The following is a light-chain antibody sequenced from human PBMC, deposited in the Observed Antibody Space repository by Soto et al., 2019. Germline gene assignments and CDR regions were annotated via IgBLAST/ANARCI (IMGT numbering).Light chain of an antibody. CDR1: QHVSSSY. V-gene: IGKV3D-20*02. CDR2: GAS. J-gene: IGKJ5*01. Sequence: EIVLTQSPGTLSLSPGERATLSCRAIQHVSSSYLVWYQQKPGQAPRLLIFGASSRASGVPARFSGSGSGTDFTLTISSLEPEDFALYYCQQRNSWPPITFGQGTRLEIK. CDR3: QQRNSWPPIT.